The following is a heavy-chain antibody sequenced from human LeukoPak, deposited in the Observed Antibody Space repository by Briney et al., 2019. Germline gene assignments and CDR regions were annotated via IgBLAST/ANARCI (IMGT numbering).Heavy chain of an antibody. CDR1: GFTFSNYG. Sequence: PGRSLTLSCVASGFTFSNYGMHWVRQAPGKGLEWVASIKQDGGEKSYVDSVKGRFTISRDNAKNSLYLQMSSLRAEDAAVYYCARDGTAAGLYFDLWGQGTLVTVSS. J-gene: IGHJ4*01. CDR3: ARDGTAAGLYFDL. CDR2: IKQDGGEK. D-gene: IGHD6-13*01. V-gene: IGHV3-7*01.